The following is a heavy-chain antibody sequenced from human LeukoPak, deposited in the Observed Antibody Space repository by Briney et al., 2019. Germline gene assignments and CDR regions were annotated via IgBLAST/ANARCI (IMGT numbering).Heavy chain of an antibody. CDR2: ISWNSGSI. CDR1: GFTFDDYA. V-gene: IGHV3-9*01. CDR3: AKYSNIVVVPAAIGKDVGYFDY. D-gene: IGHD2-2*02. J-gene: IGHJ4*02. Sequence: GGSLRLSCAASGFTFDDYAMHWVRQVPGKGLEWVSGISWNSGSIGYADSVKGRFTISRDNAKNSLYLQMNSLRAEDTALYYCAKYSNIVVVPAAIGKDVGYFDYWGQGTLVTVSS.